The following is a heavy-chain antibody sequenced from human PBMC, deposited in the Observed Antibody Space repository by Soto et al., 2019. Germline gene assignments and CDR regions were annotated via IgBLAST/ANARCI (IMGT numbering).Heavy chain of an antibody. D-gene: IGHD5-18*01. J-gene: IGHJ4*02. CDR1: GFTFSSYA. CDR2: ISGSGGST. V-gene: IGHV3-23*01. Sequence: GGSLRLSCAASGFTFSSYAMSWVRQAPGKGLEWVSAISGSGGSTYYADSVKGRFTISRDNSKNTLYLQMNSLRAEDTAVYYCAKDYSYGYQRLSGFDYWGQGTLVTVSS. CDR3: AKDYSYGYQRLSGFDY.